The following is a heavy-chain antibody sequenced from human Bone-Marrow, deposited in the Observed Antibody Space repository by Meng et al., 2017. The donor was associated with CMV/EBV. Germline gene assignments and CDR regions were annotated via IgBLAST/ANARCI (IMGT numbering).Heavy chain of an antibody. V-gene: IGHV3-21*01. CDR2: ISTSSVYI. CDR1: GFTFSTYS. CDR3: VRSGAGYNLDYFDP. D-gene: IGHD5-24*01. Sequence: GESLKISCEASGFTFSTYSMNWVRQTPGKGLEWVSSISTSSVYIYYAQSVKGRFTISRDNAKNSLYLEMNSLRAEDTAVYYCVRSGAGYNLDYFDPWGQGTRVTGSS. J-gene: IGHJ5*02.